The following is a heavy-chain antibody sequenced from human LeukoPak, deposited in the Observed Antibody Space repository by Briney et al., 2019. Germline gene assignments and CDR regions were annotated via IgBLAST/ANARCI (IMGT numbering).Heavy chain of an antibody. CDR3: AKDSVAYSGSSYYFDY. CDR2: IRYDGSNK. D-gene: IGHD1-26*01. Sequence: GESLRLSCAASGFSFSNYGMHWVRQAPGKGLKWVAFIRYDGSNKYYADSVKGRFTISRDNSKNTLYLQMNSLRAEDTAVYYCAKDSVAYSGSSYYFDYWGQGTLVTVSS. J-gene: IGHJ4*02. V-gene: IGHV3-30*02. CDR1: GFSFSNYG.